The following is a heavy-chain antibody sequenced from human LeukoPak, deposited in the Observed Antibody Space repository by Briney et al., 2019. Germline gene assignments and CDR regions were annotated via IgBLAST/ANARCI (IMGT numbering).Heavy chain of an antibody. D-gene: IGHD6-13*01. CDR2: INPNSGGT. V-gene: IGHV1-2*02. CDR3: ARGDSSSWYGNYYYGMDV. Sequence: ASVKVSCKASGYTFTGYCMHWVRQAPGQGLEWMGWINPNSGGTNYAQKFQGRVTMTRDTSISTAYMELSRLRSDDTAVYYCARGDSSSWYGNYYYGMDVWGQGTTVTVSS. CDR1: GYTFTGYC. J-gene: IGHJ6*02.